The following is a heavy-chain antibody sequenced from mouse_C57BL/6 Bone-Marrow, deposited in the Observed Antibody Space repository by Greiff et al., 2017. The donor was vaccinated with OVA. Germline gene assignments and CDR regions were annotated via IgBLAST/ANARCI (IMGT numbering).Heavy chain of an antibody. D-gene: IGHD2-5*01. J-gene: IGHJ4*01. Sequence: QVQLHQPDAELVKPGASVKISCKASGYTFTDHTIHWMKQRPEQGLEWIGYIYPRDGSTKYNEKFKGKATLTAEKSSSTAYMQLNSLTSEDSEVYFCARKSNYVRYAMDYWGQGTTVTVSS. CDR1: GYTFTDHT. V-gene: IGHV1-78*01. CDR3: ARKSNYVRYAMDY. CDR2: IYPRDGST.